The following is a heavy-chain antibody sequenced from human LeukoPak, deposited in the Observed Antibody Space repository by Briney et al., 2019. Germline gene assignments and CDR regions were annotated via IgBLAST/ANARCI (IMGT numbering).Heavy chain of an antibody. Sequence: ASVKVSCKASGYTFTSYYMHWVRQAPGQGLEWMGIINPSGGSTSYAQKFQGRVTMTRDTSTSTVYMELSSLRSDDTAVYYCARYCSSTSCPNYYYYYGMDVWGQGTTVTVSS. CDR1: GYTFTSYY. CDR2: INPSGGST. CDR3: ARYCSSTSCPNYYYYYGMDV. V-gene: IGHV1-46*01. J-gene: IGHJ6*02. D-gene: IGHD2-2*01.